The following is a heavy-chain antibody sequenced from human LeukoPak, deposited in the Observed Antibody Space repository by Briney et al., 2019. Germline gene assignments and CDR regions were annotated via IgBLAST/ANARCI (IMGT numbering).Heavy chain of an antibody. CDR1: GGSISSSNW. D-gene: IGHD3-10*01. J-gene: IGHJ5*02. Sequence: SETLSLTCAASGGSISSSNWWSWVRQPPGKGLEWIGEIYHSGSTNYNPSLKSRVTISVDKSKNQFSLKLSSVTAADTAVYYCARDGTGFGELSDWFDPWGQGTLVTVSS. CDR2: IYHSGST. V-gene: IGHV4-4*02. CDR3: ARDGTGFGELSDWFDP.